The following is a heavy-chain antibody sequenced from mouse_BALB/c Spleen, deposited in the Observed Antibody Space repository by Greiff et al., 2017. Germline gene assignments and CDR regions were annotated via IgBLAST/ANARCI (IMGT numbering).Heavy chain of an antibody. D-gene: IGHD1-1*01. CDR3: ASPYYYGSSPAY. CDR1: GDSITSGY. Sequence: EVQVVESGPSLVKPSQTLSLTCSVTGDSITSGYWNWIRKFPGNKLEYMGYISYSGSTYYNPSLKSRISITRDTSKNQYYLQLNSVTTEDTATYYCASPYYYGSSPAYWGQGTLVTVSA. V-gene: IGHV3-8*02. J-gene: IGHJ3*01. CDR2: ISYSGST.